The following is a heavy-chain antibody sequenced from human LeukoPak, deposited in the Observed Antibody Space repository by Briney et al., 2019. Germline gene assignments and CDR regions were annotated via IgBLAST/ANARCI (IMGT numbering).Heavy chain of an antibody. D-gene: IGHD3-22*01. CDR3: ARDGSSEYYFDY. V-gene: IGHV3-23*01. Sequence: PGGSLRLSCAASGFTFSSYAMSWVRQAPGKGLEWVSAISGSGGSTYYADSVKGRFTISRDNSKNTLYLQMNSLRAEDTAVYYCARDGSSEYYFDYWGQGTLVTVSS. CDR2: ISGSGGST. CDR1: GFTFSSYA. J-gene: IGHJ4*02.